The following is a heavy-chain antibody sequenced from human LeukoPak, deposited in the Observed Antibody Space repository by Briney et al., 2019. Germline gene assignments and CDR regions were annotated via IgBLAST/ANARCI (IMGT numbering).Heavy chain of an antibody. Sequence: GGSLRLSCAASGFSFSSYWMSWVRQAPGKGLEWVANIKQDGSEKYYVDSVKGRFTISRDNAKNSLYLQMNSLRAEDTAVYYCARVGSGYYRPYDAFDIWGQGTMVTVSS. CDR2: IKQDGSEK. CDR3: ARVGSGYYRPYDAFDI. J-gene: IGHJ3*02. D-gene: IGHD3-22*01. V-gene: IGHV3-7*01. CDR1: GFSFSSYW.